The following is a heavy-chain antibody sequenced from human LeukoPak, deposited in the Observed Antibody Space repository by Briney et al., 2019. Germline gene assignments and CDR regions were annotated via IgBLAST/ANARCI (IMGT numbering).Heavy chain of an antibody. V-gene: IGHV3-30*03. Sequence: PGGSLRLSCAASGFTFSSYGMHWVRQAPGKGLEWVAVISYDGSNKYYADSVKGRFTISRDNSKNTLYLQMNSLRAEDTAVYYCARSGRMQQWLKSRPALDYWGQGTLVTVSS. J-gene: IGHJ4*02. CDR3: ARSGRMQQWLKSRPALDY. CDR2: ISYDGSNK. CDR1: GFTFSSYG. D-gene: IGHD6-19*01.